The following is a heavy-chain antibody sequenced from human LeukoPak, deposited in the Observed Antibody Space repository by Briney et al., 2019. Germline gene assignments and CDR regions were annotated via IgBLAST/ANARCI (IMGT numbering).Heavy chain of an antibody. Sequence: PGGSLRLSCAASGFTFSGSAMHWVRQASGKGLEWVGHIRSKANSYATSYAAPVKGRFIISRDDSKNTAYLQMNSLKSEDTAMYYCTREWSPTLVTGGFDYWGQGTLVTVSS. CDR1: GFTFSGSA. D-gene: IGHD4-23*01. CDR3: TREWSPTLVTGGFDY. V-gene: IGHV3-73*01. J-gene: IGHJ4*02. CDR2: IRSKANSYAT.